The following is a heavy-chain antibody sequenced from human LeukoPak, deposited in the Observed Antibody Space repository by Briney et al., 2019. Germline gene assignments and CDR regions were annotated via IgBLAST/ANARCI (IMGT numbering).Heavy chain of an antibody. V-gene: IGHV1-2*02. J-gene: IGHJ5*02. Sequence: ASVKVSCKAAGYTFTGYYMHWVRQAPGQGLEWMGWINPNSGGTNYAQKFQGRVTMTRDTSISTAYMELSRLRSDDTAVYYCARSGYCSGGSCYGWFDPWGQGTLVTVSS. D-gene: IGHD2-15*01. CDR2: INPNSGGT. CDR1: GYTFTGYY. CDR3: ARSGYCSGGSCYGWFDP.